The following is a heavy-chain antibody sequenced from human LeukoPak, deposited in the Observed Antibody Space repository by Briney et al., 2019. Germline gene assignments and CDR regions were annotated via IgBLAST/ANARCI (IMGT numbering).Heavy chain of an antibody. V-gene: IGHV3-23*01. D-gene: IGHD3-22*01. CDR2: ISGGGVNT. CDR1: GFTFSTYP. Sequence: GGSLRLSCVASGFTFSTYPMSWVPQAAGKGLEWVSAISGGGVNTYYADSVKGRFTISRDESKNTLYLQINSLRAEDTAVYYCAKSVGYHSDRSGYYWLGTFDSWGQGTLVTVSS. CDR3: AKSVGYHSDRSGYYWLGTFDS. J-gene: IGHJ4*02.